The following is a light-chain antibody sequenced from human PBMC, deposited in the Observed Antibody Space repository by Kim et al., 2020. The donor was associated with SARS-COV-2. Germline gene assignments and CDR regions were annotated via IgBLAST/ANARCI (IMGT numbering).Light chain of an antibody. CDR1: SSDCGGYNY. V-gene: IGLV2-11*01. J-gene: IGLJ2*01. CDR2: DVR. CDR3: CSYAGSYTFVV. Sequence: QSVTSSCTGTSSDCGGYNYVSWYQQHPGKAPKLMIYDVRKRPSGVPDRFSGSKSGNTASLTISGLQAEDEADYYCCSYAGSYTFVVFGGGTQLTVL.